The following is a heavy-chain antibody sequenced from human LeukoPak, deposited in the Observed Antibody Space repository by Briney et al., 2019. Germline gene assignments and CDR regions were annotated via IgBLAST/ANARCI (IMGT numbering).Heavy chain of an antibody. J-gene: IGHJ4*02. CDR1: GDSISRCSYL. CDR3: TRDMEYPGAGFDY. CDR2: VYSSGST. D-gene: IGHD3-3*01. Sequence: PSETLSLTCTVSGDSISRCSYLWAWIRQPPGKGLEWIGSVYSSGSTYYNPSLRSQITISVDTYKNQFSLKLTSVAAADTAMYYCTRDMEYPGAGFDYWGQGTLVTVSS. V-gene: IGHV4-39*07.